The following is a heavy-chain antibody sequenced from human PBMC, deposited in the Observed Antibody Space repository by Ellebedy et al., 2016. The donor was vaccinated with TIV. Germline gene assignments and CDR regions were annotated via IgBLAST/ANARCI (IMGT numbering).Heavy chain of an antibody. D-gene: IGHD3-22*01. Sequence: GGSLRLSCAASGFTFSSDSMNWVRQAPGKGLEWVSSISSRSNYIYYADSVTGRFSISRDNAKNSLYLQMNSLRAEDTAVYYFARVGFYYDRSGLFDYWGQGTLVTVSS. CDR1: GFTFSSDS. V-gene: IGHV3-21*01. CDR2: ISSRSNYI. J-gene: IGHJ4*02. CDR3: ARVGFYYDRSGLFDY.